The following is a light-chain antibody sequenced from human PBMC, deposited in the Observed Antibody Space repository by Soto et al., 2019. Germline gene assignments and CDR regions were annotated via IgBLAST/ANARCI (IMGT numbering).Light chain of an antibody. CDR3: CSYAGSVV. J-gene: IGLJ2*01. V-gene: IGLV2-23*01. CDR2: EGS. CDR1: SSDVGGYNF. Sequence: QSALTQPASVSGSPGQSITISCTGTSSDVGGYNFVSWYQHHPGKAPKFLIYEGSKRPSGVSNRISGSKSGNTASLTISGLQAEDEADYYCCSYAGSVVFGGGTKLTVL.